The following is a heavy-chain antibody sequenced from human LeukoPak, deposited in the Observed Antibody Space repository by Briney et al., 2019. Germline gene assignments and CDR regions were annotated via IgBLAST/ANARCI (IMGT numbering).Heavy chain of an antibody. D-gene: IGHD5-24*01. CDR1: GFTFSSYA. CDR3: ARVGEMSTNTFWFDP. CDR2: ISGSGGYT. J-gene: IGHJ5*02. Sequence: GGSLRLSCAASGFTFSSYAMSWVRQAPGKGLEWVSAISGSGGYTYYADTVKGRLTISRDNPKNTLYLQMNSLRDEDTAMYYCARVGEMSTNTFWFDPWGQGTLVTVSS. V-gene: IGHV3-23*01.